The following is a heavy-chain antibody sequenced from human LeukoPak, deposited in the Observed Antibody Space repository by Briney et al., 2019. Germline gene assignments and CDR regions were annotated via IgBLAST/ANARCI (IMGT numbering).Heavy chain of an antibody. CDR1: GYTFTSYG. CDR2: ISAYSGNT. CDR3: ARGQHSGSYYRDNWFDP. V-gene: IGHV1-18*01. J-gene: IGHJ5*02. D-gene: IGHD1-26*01. Sequence: ASVKVSCKASGYTFTSYGISWVRQAPGQGLEWMGWISAYSGNTNYAQKLQGRVTMTTDTSTSTAYMELSSLRSEDTAVYYCARGQHSGSYYRDNWFDPWGQGTLVTVSS.